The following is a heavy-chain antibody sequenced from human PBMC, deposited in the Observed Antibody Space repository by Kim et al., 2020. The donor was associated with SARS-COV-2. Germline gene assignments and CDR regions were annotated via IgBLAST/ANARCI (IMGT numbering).Heavy chain of an antibody. D-gene: IGHD1-26*01. CDR2: IKRDGSAK. V-gene: IGHV3-7*01. Sequence: GGSLRLSCAASGFTFSSYWMSWVRQAPGKGLEWVANIKRDGSAKNYVDSVKGRFTISRDNAKNSLYLQMNSLRAEDTAVYYCVRENADNREGYWGQGILVTVSS. CDR1: GFTFSSYW. J-gene: IGHJ4*02. CDR3: VRENADNREGY.